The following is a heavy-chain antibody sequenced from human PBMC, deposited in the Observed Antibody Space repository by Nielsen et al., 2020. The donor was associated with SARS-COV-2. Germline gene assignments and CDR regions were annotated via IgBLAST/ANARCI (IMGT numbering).Heavy chain of an antibody. J-gene: IGHJ6*02. Sequence: WIRQPPGKGLEWIGYIYYSGSTYYNPSLKSRVTISVDTSKSQFSLKLSSVTAADTALYYCARERVGGITIFGVVTRYGMDVWGQGTTVTVSS. CDR3: ARERVGGITIFGVVTRYGMDV. CDR2: IYYSGST. D-gene: IGHD3-3*01. V-gene: IGHV4-30-4*01.